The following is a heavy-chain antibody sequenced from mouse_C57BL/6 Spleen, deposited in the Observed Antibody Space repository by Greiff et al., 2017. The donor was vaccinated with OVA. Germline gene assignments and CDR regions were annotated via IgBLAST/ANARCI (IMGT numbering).Heavy chain of an antibody. CDR1: GYTFTSYG. J-gene: IGHJ1*03. Sequence: QVQLQQSGAELARPGASVKLSCKASGYTFTSYGISWVKQRTGQGLEWIGEIYPRSGNTYYNEKFKGKATLTADKSSSTAYLELRSLTSEDSAVYFCASYYGSSDGYFDVWGTGTTVTVSS. CDR2: IYPRSGNT. D-gene: IGHD1-1*01. CDR3: ASYYGSSDGYFDV. V-gene: IGHV1-81*01.